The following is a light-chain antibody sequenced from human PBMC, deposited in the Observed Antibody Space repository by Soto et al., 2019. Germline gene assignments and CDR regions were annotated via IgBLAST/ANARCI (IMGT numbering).Light chain of an antibody. V-gene: IGLV1-40*01. J-gene: IGLJ2*01. CDR3: QSYDSSLSGRVV. CDR2: VNS. Sequence: QSVLTQPPSVSGAPGQWVTISCTGSSSNIGAGYDVHWYQQLPGTAPKLLIYVNSNRPSGVPDRFSGSKSGTSASLAITGLQAEDEADYYCQSYDSSLSGRVVFGGGTKLTVL. CDR1: SSNIGAGYD.